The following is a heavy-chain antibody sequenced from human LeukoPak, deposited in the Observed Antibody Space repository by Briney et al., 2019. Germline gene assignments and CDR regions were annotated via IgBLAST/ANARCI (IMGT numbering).Heavy chain of an antibody. CDR2: ISYDGSNK. D-gene: IGHD3-22*01. CDR1: GFTFSSYG. J-gene: IGHJ4*02. V-gene: IGHV3-30*18. CDR3: AKADRHYYDNGGSDY. Sequence: QTGGSLRLSCAASGFTFSSYGMHWVRQAPGKGLEWVAFISYDGSNKYYADSVKGRFTISRDNSKNTLYLQMNSLRAEDTAVYYCAKADRHYYDNGGSDYWGEGTLVTVSS.